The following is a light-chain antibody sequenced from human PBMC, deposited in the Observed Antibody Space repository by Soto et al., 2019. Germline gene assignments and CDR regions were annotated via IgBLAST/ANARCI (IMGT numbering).Light chain of an antibody. CDR3: CSYAGSYTLL. CDR2: DVS. Sequence: QSALTQPRSVSGSPGQSVTISCTGTSSDVGGYNYVSWFQQHPGKAPKLMIYDVSKRPSGVPDRFSGSKSGNTASLTISGLQAEYEADYYCCSYAGSYTLLFGGGTKLTVL. CDR1: SSDVGGYNY. V-gene: IGLV2-11*01. J-gene: IGLJ2*01.